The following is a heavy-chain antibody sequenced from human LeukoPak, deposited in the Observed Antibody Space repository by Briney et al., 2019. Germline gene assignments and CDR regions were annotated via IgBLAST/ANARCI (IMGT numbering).Heavy chain of an antibody. Sequence: ASVKVSCKASGGTFSNYAISWVRQAPGQGLEWMGRIIPIFGTANYAQKFQGRVTITTDESTSTAYMELSSLRSEDTAVYYCALTYYYDSSSYYRDYWGQGTLVTVSS. D-gene: IGHD3-22*01. CDR2: IIPIFGTA. CDR1: GGTFSNYA. J-gene: IGHJ4*02. V-gene: IGHV1-69*05. CDR3: ALTYYYDSSSYYRDY.